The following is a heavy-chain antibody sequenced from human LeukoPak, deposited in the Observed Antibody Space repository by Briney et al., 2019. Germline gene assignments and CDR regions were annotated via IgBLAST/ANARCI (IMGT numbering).Heavy chain of an antibody. CDR1: GFTFSSYW. Sequence: GGSLTLSCAASGFTFSSYWMSWVRQAPGKGLEWVANIKQDGSEKYYVDSVKGRFSISRDNPKNSLYLQMHSLRVEDTAVYYCASHPGDYWFGYLQLWGQGTLVTVSS. D-gene: IGHD3-10*01. CDR2: IKQDGSEK. CDR3: ASHPGDYWFGYLQL. V-gene: IGHV3-7*01. J-gene: IGHJ4*02.